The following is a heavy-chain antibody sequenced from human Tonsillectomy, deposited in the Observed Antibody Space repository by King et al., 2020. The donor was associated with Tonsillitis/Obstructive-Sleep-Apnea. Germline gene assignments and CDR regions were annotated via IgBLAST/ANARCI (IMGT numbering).Heavy chain of an antibody. Sequence: EVQLVESGGALVQPGRSLTLSCAASGFTFDDYAMHWVRQAPGEGLEWVSGINWYRGIIACADSVKVRFNISRDNAKNSLYLQMNSLTAEDPYLYYSATAGTLVGAFDVWGQGTPVTVSS. CDR2: INWYRGII. CDR1: GFTFDDYA. D-gene: IGHD1-1*01. V-gene: IGHV3-9*01. J-gene: IGHJ6*02. CDR3: ATAGTLVGAFDV.